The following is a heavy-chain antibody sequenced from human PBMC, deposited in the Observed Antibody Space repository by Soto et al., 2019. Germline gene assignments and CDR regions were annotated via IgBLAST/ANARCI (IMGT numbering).Heavy chain of an antibody. Sequence: GGSLRLSCVASGFAFSSYSMNWVRQAPGKGLEWVSIIGDNGRTTYYGDSVKGRFTISRDTSKNTLYLHMNNLRDEDTAVYYCAKKGVVVAGYDWFGSWGQRTLVTFSS. D-gene: IGHD2-21*02. CDR3: AKKGVVVAGYDWFGS. J-gene: IGHJ5*01. CDR1: GFAFSSYS. CDR2: IGDNGRTT. V-gene: IGHV3-23*01.